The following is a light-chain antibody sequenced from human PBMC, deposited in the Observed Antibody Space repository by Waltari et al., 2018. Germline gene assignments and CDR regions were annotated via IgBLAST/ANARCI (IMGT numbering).Light chain of an antibody. V-gene: IGKV1-39*01. Sequence: DIQMTQSPSSLSASVGDRFTITCLASQSISSYLNWYQQKPGKAPKLLIYAASSLQSGVPSRFSGSGSETDFTLTISSLQPEDFATYYCQQSYSNPYTFGQGTRLEIK. CDR2: AAS. J-gene: IGKJ2*01. CDR1: QSISSY. CDR3: QQSYSNPYT.